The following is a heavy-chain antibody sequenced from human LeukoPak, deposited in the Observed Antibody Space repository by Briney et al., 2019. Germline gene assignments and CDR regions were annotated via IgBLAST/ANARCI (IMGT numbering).Heavy chain of an antibody. CDR2: ISSSGSAI. CDR1: GFTFRDYY. V-gene: IGHV3-11*01. Sequence: PGGSLRLSCAASGFTFRDYYMGWIRQAPGKGLEWVSYISSSGSAIFYADSVKGRFTISRDNAKNSLYLQMSSLKTEDTAVYYCTTALPGVRYFDWLFILRDYWGQGTLVTVSS. D-gene: IGHD3-9*01. J-gene: IGHJ4*02. CDR3: TTALPGVRYFDWLFILRDY.